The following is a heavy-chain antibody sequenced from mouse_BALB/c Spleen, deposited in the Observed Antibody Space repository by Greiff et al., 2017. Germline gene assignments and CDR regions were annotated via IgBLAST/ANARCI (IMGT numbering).Heavy chain of an antibody. V-gene: IGHV1S137*01. CDR2: ISTYYGDA. D-gene: IGHD1-1*01. CDR1: GYTFTDYA. CDR3: ARDYYYGSHYAMDY. J-gene: IGHJ4*01. Sequence: QVQLKESGAELVRPGVSVKISCKGSGYTFTDYAMHWVKQSHAKSLEWIGVISTYYGDASYNQKFKGKATMTVDKSSSTAYMELARLTSEDSAIYYCARDYYYGSHYAMDYWGQGTSVTVSS.